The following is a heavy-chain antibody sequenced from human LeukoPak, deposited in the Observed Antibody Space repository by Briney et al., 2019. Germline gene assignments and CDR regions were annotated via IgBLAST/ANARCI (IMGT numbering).Heavy chain of an antibody. V-gene: IGHV4-59*01. D-gene: IGHD6-6*01. CDR1: GGSISSYY. CDR3: ANQHSSSAYYYYGMDV. Sequence: PSETLSLTCTVSGGSISSYYWSWIRQPPGKGLEWIGYIYYSGSTNYNPSLKSRVTISVDTSKNQFSLKLSSVTAADTAVYYCANQHSSSAYYYYGMDVWGQGTTVTVS. J-gene: IGHJ6*02. CDR2: IYYSGST.